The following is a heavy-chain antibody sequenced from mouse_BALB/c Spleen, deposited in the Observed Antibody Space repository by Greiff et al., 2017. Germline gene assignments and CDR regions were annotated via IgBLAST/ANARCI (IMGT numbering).Heavy chain of an antibody. V-gene: IGHV3-2*02. CDR2: ISYSGST. Sequence: EVQLKESGPGLVKPSQSLSLTCTVTGYSITSDYAWNWIRQFPGNKLEWMGYISYSGSTSYNPSLKSRISITRDTSKNQFFLQLNSVTTEDTATYYCARWNYYGSSYGNYWGQGTTLTVSS. J-gene: IGHJ2*01. CDR3: ARWNYYGSSYGNY. CDR1: GYSITSDYA. D-gene: IGHD1-1*01.